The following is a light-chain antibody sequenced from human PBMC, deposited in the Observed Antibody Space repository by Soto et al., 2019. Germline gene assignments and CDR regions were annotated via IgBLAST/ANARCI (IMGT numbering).Light chain of an antibody. J-gene: IGKJ2*01. V-gene: IGKV1-5*01. Sequence: GDRVTITCRASQSISSWLAWYQQKPGKAPKLLIYDASSLESGVPSRFSGSGSGTEFTLTISRLEPEDFAVYYCQQYGSSLVTFGQGTKLEIK. CDR3: QQYGSSLVT. CDR2: DAS. CDR1: QSISSW.